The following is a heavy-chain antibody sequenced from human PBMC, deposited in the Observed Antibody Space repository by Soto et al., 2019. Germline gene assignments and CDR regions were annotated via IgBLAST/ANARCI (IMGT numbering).Heavy chain of an antibody. Sequence: QVQLQESGPGLVKPSGTLSLTCAVSGGSISSSNWWSWVRQPPGKGLEWIGEIYHSGSTNYNPSLKGRVTLSGEQAKNQFSLKLSSGTAADTGVYYCARGPPLYPIWFGEFPPHNWFDPWGQGTLVTVSS. J-gene: IGHJ5*02. CDR2: IYHSGST. CDR1: GGSISSSNW. D-gene: IGHD3-10*01. CDR3: ARGPPLYPIWFGEFPPHNWFDP. V-gene: IGHV4-4*02.